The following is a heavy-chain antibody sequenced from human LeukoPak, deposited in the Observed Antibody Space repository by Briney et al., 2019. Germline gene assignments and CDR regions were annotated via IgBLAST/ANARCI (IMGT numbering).Heavy chain of an antibody. J-gene: IGHJ4*02. CDR3: ASSYGGVTYYFDY. V-gene: IGHV4-59*08. CDR1: GGSISSYY. D-gene: IGHD2-8*02. Sequence: SETLSLTCTVSGGSISSYYWSWIRQPPGKGLEWIGYIYYSGSTNYNPSLKSRVTISLDTSKNQFSLKLSSVTAADTAVYYCASSYGGVTYYFDYWGQGTLVTVSS. CDR2: IYYSGST.